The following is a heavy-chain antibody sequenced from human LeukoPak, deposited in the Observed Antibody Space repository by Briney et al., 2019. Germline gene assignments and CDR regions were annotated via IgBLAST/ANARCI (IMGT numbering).Heavy chain of an antibody. D-gene: IGHD3-3*01. CDR3: TSDYDLWTGCGAY. Sequence: GGSLRLSCAASGFTFSSYSMTWVRQAPGKGLEWVSTISGSGGSAYSADSVKGRFTISSDNSKSTLYLQMTSLRAEDTAVYYCTSDYDLWTGCGAYWGQGTLVTVSS. V-gene: IGHV3-23*01. J-gene: IGHJ4*02. CDR1: GFTFSSYS. CDR2: ISGSGGSA.